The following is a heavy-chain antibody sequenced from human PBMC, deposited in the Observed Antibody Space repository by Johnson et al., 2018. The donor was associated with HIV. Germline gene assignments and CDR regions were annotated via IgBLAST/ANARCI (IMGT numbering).Heavy chain of an antibody. CDR1: GFTFDNYG. V-gene: IGHV3-20*04. CDR2: INWNGGST. J-gene: IGHJ3*01. Sequence: VQLVESGGGVVRPGGSLRLSCAASGFTFDNYGMSWVRQVPGKGLEWISGINWNGGSTTYADSVKGRFTISRDNAKKSLYLQMNSMRAEDTALYYCTRVTSLGVTKVDALDFWGQGTKVTVSS. CDR3: TRVTSLGVTKVDALDF. D-gene: IGHD3-3*01.